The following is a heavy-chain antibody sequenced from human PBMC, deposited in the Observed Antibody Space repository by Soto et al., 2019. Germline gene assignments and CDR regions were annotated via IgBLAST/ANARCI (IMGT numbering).Heavy chain of an antibody. CDR2: IYSSGST. Sequence: SETLSLTCTVSGASINNYYWSWIRQAPGRGLEWIGYIYSSGSTNYNPSLKSRVTISVDTSKSDFSLKLTSVTAADTAVYYCARDLLSSNGIAVAYGMDVWGQGTTVTVSS. J-gene: IGHJ6*02. CDR3: ARDLLSSNGIAVAYGMDV. CDR1: GASINNYY. D-gene: IGHD6-19*01. V-gene: IGHV4-59*01.